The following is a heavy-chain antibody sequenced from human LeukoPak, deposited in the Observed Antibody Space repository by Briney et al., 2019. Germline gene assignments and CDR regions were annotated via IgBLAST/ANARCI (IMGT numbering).Heavy chain of an antibody. J-gene: IGHJ6*03. CDR1: GGTFSSYA. Sequence: GASVKVSCKASGGTFSSYAISWVRQAPGQGLEWMGGIIPIFGTANYAQKFQGRVTITADESTSTAYMELSSLRSEDTAVYYCAGDLRSAPSIAARRYYYYYYMDVWGKGTTVTVSS. V-gene: IGHV1-69*13. CDR2: IIPIFGTA. CDR3: AGDLRSAPSIAARRYYYYYYMDV. D-gene: IGHD6-6*01.